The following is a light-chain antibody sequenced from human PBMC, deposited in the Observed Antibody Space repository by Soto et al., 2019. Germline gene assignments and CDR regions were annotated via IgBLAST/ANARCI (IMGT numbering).Light chain of an antibody. Sequence: QSVLTQPPSASGTPGQRVTISCSGSSSNIGSNTVNWYQQLPGTAPKLLIYSNNQRPSGVPDRFSGSKSGNTASLTISGLQSEDEADYYCSSYTDSRTYVFGTGTKVTVL. V-gene: IGLV1-44*01. CDR2: SNN. J-gene: IGLJ1*01. CDR1: SSNIGSNT. CDR3: SSYTDSRTYV.